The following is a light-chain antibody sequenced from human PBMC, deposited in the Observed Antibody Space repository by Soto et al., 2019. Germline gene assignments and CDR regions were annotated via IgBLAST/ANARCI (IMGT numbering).Light chain of an antibody. CDR2: DVS. J-gene: IGKJ1*01. CDR3: QQYKDHVWT. Sequence: DIPMTQSPSTLPASVGDRVTISCRASQTVERWLAWYQQKPGKAPKLLISDVSTLERGVPSRFSGSGSATEFILTISGLQSDDFATYYCQQYKDHVWTFGQGTKV. CDR1: QTVERW. V-gene: IGKV1-5*01.